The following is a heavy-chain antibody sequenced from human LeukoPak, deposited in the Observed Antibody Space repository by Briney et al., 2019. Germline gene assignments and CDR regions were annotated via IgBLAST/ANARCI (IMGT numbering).Heavy chain of an antibody. J-gene: IGHJ6*02. D-gene: IGHD3-3*01. V-gene: IGHV1-8*01. CDR1: GYTFTSYD. Sequence: ASVKVSCKASGYTFTSYDINWVRQATGQGLEWMGWMNPNSGNTGYAQKFQGRVTMTRNTSISTAYMELSSLRSEDTAVYYCARGREYDFWSGYFGYYGMDVWGQGTPVTVSS. CDR2: MNPNSGNT. CDR3: ARGREYDFWSGYFGYYGMDV.